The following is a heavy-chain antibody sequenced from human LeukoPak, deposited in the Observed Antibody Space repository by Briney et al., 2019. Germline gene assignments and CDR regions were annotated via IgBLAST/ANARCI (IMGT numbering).Heavy chain of an antibody. J-gene: IGHJ5*02. CDR3: ARAGGYDYVWGSYRPETEYNWFDP. Sequence: ASVKVSCKASGYTFTSYGISWVRQAPGQGLEWMGWISAYNGNTNYAQKLQGRVTMTTDTSTSTAYMELRSLRSDDTAVYYCARAGGYDYVWGSYRPETEYNWFDPWGQGTLVTVSS. CDR2: ISAYNGNT. V-gene: IGHV1-18*01. D-gene: IGHD3-16*02. CDR1: GYTFTSYG.